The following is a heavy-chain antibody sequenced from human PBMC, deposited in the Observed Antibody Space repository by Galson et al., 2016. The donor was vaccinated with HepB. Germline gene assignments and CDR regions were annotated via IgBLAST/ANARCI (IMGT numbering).Heavy chain of an antibody. D-gene: IGHD3-3*01. CDR2: ITPSGGST. J-gene: IGHJ3*02. CDR3: AGSLGVADAFDI. V-gene: IGHV1-46*01. CDR1: GNTFTTYY. Sequence: SVKVSCKASGNTFTTYYMHWVRQAPGQGLEWMGIITPSGGSTASAQKFQGRITMTRDTSTNTVYMEMSSLTSQDTAVYYCAGSLGVADAFDIWGEGTTVTVSS.